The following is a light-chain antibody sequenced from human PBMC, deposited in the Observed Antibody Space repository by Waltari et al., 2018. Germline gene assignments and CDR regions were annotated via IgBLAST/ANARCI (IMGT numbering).Light chain of an antibody. V-gene: IGKV4-1*01. CDR2: WAS. CDR3: QQYYGSPPWT. Sequence: DIVMTQSPDSLAVSLGERATINCKSSQSVLYSSNNKNYLAWYQQKPGQPPKVLIYWASFRESGVPDRFSGSGSETDFTLTISSLQAEDVAVYYCQQYYGSPPWTFGQGTKVEIK. J-gene: IGKJ1*01. CDR1: QSVLYSSNNKNY.